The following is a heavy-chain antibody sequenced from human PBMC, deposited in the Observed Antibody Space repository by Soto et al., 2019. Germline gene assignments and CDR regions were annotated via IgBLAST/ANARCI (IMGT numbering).Heavy chain of an antibody. CDR3: AKARPITMIVVVINPVDY. Sequence: VGSLRLSCAASGFTFSSYAMSWVRQAPGKGLEWVSAISGTGGSTYYADSVKGRFTISRDNSKNTLYLQMNSLGAEDTAVYYCAKARPITMIVVVINPVDYWGQGTLVTVSS. CDR1: GFTFSSYA. V-gene: IGHV3-23*01. J-gene: IGHJ4*02. D-gene: IGHD3-22*01. CDR2: ISGTGGST.